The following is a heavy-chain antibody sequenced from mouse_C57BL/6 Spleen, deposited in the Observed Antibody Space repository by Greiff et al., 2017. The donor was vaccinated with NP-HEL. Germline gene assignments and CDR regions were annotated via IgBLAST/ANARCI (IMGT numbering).Heavy chain of an antibody. V-gene: IGHV1-66*01. J-gene: IGHJ4*01. CDR2: IYPGSGNT. CDR1: GYSFTSYY. CDR3: ARTTVGGAMDY. Sequence: QVQLQQSGPELVKPGASVKISCKASGYSFTSYYIHWVKQRPGQGLEWIGWIYPGSGNTKYNEKFKGKATLTADTSSSTAYMQLSSLTSEDSAVYYCARTTVGGAMDYWGQGTSVTVSS. D-gene: IGHD1-1*01.